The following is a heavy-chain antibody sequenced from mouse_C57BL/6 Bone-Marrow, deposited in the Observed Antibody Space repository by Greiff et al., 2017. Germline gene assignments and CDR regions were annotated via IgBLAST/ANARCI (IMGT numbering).Heavy chain of an antibody. CDR1: GYTFTSYW. CDR2: IDPSDSYT. V-gene: IGHV1-50*01. J-gene: IGHJ2*01. CDR3: STGDD. Sequence: QVQLQQPGTELVKPGASVKLSCKASGYTFTSYWMQWVKQRPGQGLEWIGEIDPSDSYTSYNQKFKGKATLTVDTSSSTAYMQLSSLTSEDSAVYCCSTGDDWGQGTTLTVSS.